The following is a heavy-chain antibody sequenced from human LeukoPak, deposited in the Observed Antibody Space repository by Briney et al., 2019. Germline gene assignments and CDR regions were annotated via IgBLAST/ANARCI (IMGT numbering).Heavy chain of an antibody. V-gene: IGHV5-51*01. CDR2: IFPGGSDS. J-gene: IGHJ6*03. Sequence: GESLKISCKGSGYSFTTYWIGWVRQMPGKGLEWRGIIFPGGSDSAYSPSFQGHVTISADKSISTAYLQWSSLKASDTAMYYCARLGLVRGVIKKSAYYYYMDVWGKGTTVTISS. CDR1: GYSFTTYW. D-gene: IGHD3-10*01. CDR3: ARLGLVRGVIKKSAYYYYMDV.